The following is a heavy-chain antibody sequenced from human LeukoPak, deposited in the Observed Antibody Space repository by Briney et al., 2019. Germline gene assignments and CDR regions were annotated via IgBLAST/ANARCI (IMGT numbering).Heavy chain of an antibody. J-gene: IGHJ3*02. CDR2: IYHSGST. V-gene: IGHV4-30-2*01. D-gene: IGHD4-23*01. CDR1: GGSISSGGYS. Sequence: SQTLSLTYAVSGGSISSGGYSWSWIRQPPGKGLEWIGYIYHSGSTYYNPSLKSRVTISVDRSKNQFSLKLSSVTAADTAVYYCARVPTVVTPHAFDIWGQGTMVTASS. CDR3: ARVPTVVTPHAFDI.